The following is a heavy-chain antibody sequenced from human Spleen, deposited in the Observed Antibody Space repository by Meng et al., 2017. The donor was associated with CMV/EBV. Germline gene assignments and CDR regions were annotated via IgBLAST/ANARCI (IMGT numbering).Heavy chain of an antibody. J-gene: IGHJ4*02. CDR3: VRDPKGYGYYFDY. D-gene: IGHD5-18*01. CDR1: GGSISSSSYY. V-gene: IGHV4-31*02. CDR2: IYYSGST. Sequence: VSGGSISSSSYYWSWIRQHPGKGLEWIGYIYYSGSTYYTPSLKSRVSISIDTSKNQFSLKVRSVTAADTAVYYCVRDPKGYGYYFDYWGQGTLVTVSS.